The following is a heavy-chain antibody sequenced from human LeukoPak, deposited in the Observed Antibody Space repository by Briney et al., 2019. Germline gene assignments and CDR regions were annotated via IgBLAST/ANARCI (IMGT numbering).Heavy chain of an antibody. Sequence: GGSLRLSCEGSGFSFSSHWMSWVRQAPGKGLEWVANIKEDGSETYYVDSLKGRFTISRDNARNSLYLQMSSLRGEDTAVYYCATGYTHGLRFDYWGQGTLVTVSS. CDR1: GFSFSSHW. J-gene: IGHJ4*02. V-gene: IGHV3-7*01. CDR3: ATGYTHGLRFDY. CDR2: IKEDGSET. D-gene: IGHD5-18*01.